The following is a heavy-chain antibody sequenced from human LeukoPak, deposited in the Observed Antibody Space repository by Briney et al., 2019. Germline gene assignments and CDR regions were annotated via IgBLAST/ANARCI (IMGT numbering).Heavy chain of an antibody. D-gene: IGHD3-10*01. Sequence: GGSLRLSCAVSGFTVSSIYMSWVRQAPGKGLEWISFIRHDSSDIYYADSVKGRFTISRDNARDSLYLQMNSLRAEDTAVYYCARDWFGELIWGQGTLVTVSS. V-gene: IGHV3-48*01. CDR3: ARDWFGELI. CDR2: IRHDSSDI. CDR1: GFTVSSIY. J-gene: IGHJ4*02.